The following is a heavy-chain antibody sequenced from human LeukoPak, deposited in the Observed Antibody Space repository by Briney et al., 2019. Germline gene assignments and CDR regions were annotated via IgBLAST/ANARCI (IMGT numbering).Heavy chain of an antibody. CDR3: ARDLDILTGYYEADNWFDP. Sequence: GGSLRLSCAASGFTFSSYEMNWVRQAPGEGLEWVSYISSSGSTIYYADSVKGRFTISRDNAKNSLYLQMNSLRAEDTAVYYCARDLDILTGYYEADNWFDPWGQGTLVTVSS. J-gene: IGHJ5*02. CDR1: GFTFSSYE. V-gene: IGHV3-48*03. D-gene: IGHD3-9*01. CDR2: ISSSGSTI.